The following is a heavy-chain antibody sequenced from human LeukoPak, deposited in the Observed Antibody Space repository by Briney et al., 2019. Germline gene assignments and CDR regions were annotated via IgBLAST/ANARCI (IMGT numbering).Heavy chain of an antibody. CDR3: ARGDARNYYGSPNVAFDI. D-gene: IGHD3-10*01. Sequence: PSETLSLTCTVSGGSISSSSYYWGWIRQPPGKGLEWIGSIYYSGSTNYNPSLKSRVTISVDTSKNQFSLKLSSVTAADTAVYYCARGDARNYYGSPNVAFDIWGQGTMVTVSS. CDR2: IYYSGST. J-gene: IGHJ3*02. CDR1: GGSISSSSYY. V-gene: IGHV4-39*07.